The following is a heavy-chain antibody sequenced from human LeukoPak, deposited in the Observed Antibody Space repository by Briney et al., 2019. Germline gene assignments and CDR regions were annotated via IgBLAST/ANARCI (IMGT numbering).Heavy chain of an antibody. D-gene: IGHD3-22*01. Sequence: SETLSLTCAVYGGSFSGYYWSWIRQPPGKGLEWIGEINHSGSTNYNPSLKSRVTISVDTSKNQLSLKLSSVTAADTAVYYCARYSDNYYDSSGYVDAFDIWGQGTMVTVSS. CDR2: INHSGST. CDR1: GGSFSGYY. J-gene: IGHJ3*02. CDR3: ARYSDNYYDSSGYVDAFDI. V-gene: IGHV4-34*01.